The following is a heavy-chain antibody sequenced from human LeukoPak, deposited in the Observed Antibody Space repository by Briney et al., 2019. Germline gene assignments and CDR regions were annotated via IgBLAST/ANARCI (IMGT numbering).Heavy chain of an antibody. CDR1: GFTFGDYA. D-gene: IGHD5-18*01. CDR2: IRSKAYGGTT. V-gene: IGHV3-49*04. CDR3: VRVVTRVIFDY. Sequence: QPGRSLRLSCTASGFTFGDYAMSWVRQAPGKGLEWVGFIRSKAYGGTTEYAASVKGRFTIPRDDPKSIAYLQMNSLKTEDTAVYYCVRVVTRVIFDYWGQGTLVTVSS. J-gene: IGHJ4*02.